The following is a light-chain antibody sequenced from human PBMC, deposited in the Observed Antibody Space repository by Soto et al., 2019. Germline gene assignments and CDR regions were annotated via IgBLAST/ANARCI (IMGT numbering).Light chain of an antibody. CDR1: NGDVGGYNY. Sequence: QSALTQPASVSGSPGQSITISCTGTNGDVGGYNYVSWYQHHPGKAPKLMIYEVSNRPSGVSNRFSGSKSGNTASLTISGLQAEDEADYYCSSYTSSNTLVVFGGGTKLTVL. V-gene: IGLV2-14*01. J-gene: IGLJ2*01. CDR3: SSYTSSNTLVV. CDR2: EVS.